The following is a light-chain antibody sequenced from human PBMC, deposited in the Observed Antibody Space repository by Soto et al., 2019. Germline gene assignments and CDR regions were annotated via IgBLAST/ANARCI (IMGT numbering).Light chain of an antibody. CDR2: TNN. Sequence: QSVLTQPPSASGAPGQRVTISCSGSNSNIGSHLVNWYQQVPGTAPKLLIYTNNQRPSGVPDRFSDSKSGTSASLAISGLQSEDEADYYCAAWDGSLPSWVFGGGTKVTVL. CDR1: NSNIGSHL. J-gene: IGLJ3*02. CDR3: AAWDGSLPSWV. V-gene: IGLV1-44*01.